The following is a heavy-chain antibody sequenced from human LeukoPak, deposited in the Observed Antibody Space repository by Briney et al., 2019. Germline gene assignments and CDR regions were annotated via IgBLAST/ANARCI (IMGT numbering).Heavy chain of an antibody. J-gene: IGHJ5*02. V-gene: IGHV4-39*07. CDR3: ARGSVVVPAAQEVGWFDP. CDR2: IHYSGST. CDR1: GGSISSSSSY. Sequence: ASETLSLTCTVSGGSISSSSSYWGWIRQPPGEGLEWIGTIHYSGSTYYNPSLRSRATISVDTSKNQFSLRLSSVTAADTAVYYCARGSVVVPAAQEVGWFDPWGQGTLVTVSS. D-gene: IGHD2-2*01.